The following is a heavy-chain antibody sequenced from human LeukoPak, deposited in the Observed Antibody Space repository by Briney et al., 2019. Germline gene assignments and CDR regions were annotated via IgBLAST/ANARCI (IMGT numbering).Heavy chain of an antibody. CDR2: ISGSGGRT. J-gene: IGHJ4*02. D-gene: IGHD3-9*01. CDR1: GFTFDNYA. V-gene: IGHV3-23*01. Sequence: PGGSLRLSCAASGFTFDNYALSWVRQAPGKGLEWVSAISGSGGRTFYADSVEGRFTISRDNSKKTLYLQMNSLRVEDTAVYYCAKDAFELYDIYDYWGQGTLVTVSS. CDR3: AKDAFELYDIYDY.